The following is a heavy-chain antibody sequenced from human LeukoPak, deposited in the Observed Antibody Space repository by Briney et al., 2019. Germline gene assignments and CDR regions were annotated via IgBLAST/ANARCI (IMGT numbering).Heavy chain of an antibody. CDR2: IYPGDSDT. CDR3: ARPPHDYGDYEGGDY. D-gene: IGHD4-17*01. CDR1: GYSFTSYW. V-gene: IGHV5-51*01. Sequence: GESLKISCKGSGYSFTSYWIGWVRQMPGKGLEWMGIIYPGDSDTRYSPSFQGQVIISADKSISTAYLQWSSLKASDTAMYCCARPPHDYGDYEGGDYWGQGTLVTVSS. J-gene: IGHJ4*02.